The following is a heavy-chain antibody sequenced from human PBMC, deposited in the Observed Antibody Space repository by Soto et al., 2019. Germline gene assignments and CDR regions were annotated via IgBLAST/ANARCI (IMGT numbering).Heavy chain of an antibody. CDR2: INPSGGST. D-gene: IGHD3-10*01. J-gene: IGHJ4*02. V-gene: IGHV1-46*01. CDR3: AREVLLWFGDRAPLDY. Sequence: QVQLVQSGAEVKKPGASVKVSCKASGYTFTDYYMHWVRQAPGQGLEWMGIINPSGGSTSYAQKFQGRVTMTRDTSTSTVYMELSSLRSEDTAVYYCAREVLLWFGDRAPLDYWGQGTLVTVSS. CDR1: GYTFTDYY.